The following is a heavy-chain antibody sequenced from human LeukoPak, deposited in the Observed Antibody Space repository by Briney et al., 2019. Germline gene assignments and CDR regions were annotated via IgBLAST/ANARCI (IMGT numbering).Heavy chain of an antibody. CDR2: IGPSGTIM. Sequence: PGGSLRLSCAASGFTFRDFYMTWIRQAPGKGLEWVAYIGPSGTIMNYADSVKGRFTVSRDNAENSLYLQMNSLRAEDTAVYYCTRDPRLCDYWGQGTLVIVSS. CDR1: GFTFRDFY. V-gene: IGHV3-11*01. CDR3: TRDPRLCDY. J-gene: IGHJ4*02.